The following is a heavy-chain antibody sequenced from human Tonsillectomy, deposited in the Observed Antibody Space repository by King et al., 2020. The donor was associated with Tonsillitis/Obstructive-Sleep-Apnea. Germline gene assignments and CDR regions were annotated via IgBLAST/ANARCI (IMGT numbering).Heavy chain of an antibody. D-gene: IGHD3-22*01. CDR2: ISAYNGDI. J-gene: IGHJ5*02. Sequence: VQLVQSGDEVKKPGASVKVSCKATGYTFSSYGISWVRQAPGQGLEWMGWISAYNGDINYAQKMQGRVTMTTDTSTSTAYMELRSLRSDATAVYYCARDYYHSGDPYYDCFDPWGQGTLVTVSS. V-gene: IGHV1-18*01. CDR3: ARDYYHSGDPYYDCFDP. CDR1: GYTFSSYG.